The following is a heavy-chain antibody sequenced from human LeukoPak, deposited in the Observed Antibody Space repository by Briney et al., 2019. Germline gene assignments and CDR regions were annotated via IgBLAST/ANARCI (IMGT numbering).Heavy chain of an antibody. CDR3: ARRESTYQNYYYFYYMDV. CDR1: GFTFDDYG. CDR2: INWNGGST. J-gene: IGHJ6*03. Sequence: GGSLRLXCAASGFTFDDYGMSWVRQAPGKALELVSGINWNGGSTGYADSVKGRFTIPRDNAKNSLYLQVNSLRAEDTALYYCARRESTYQNYYYFYYMDVWGKGTTVTVSS. V-gene: IGHV3-20*04.